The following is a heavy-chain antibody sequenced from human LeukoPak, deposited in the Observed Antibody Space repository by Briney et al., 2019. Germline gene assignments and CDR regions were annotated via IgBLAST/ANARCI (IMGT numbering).Heavy chain of an antibody. CDR3: ARETGDYGPIYYYYYYMDV. V-gene: IGHV4-39*07. CDR2: IYYSGST. CDR1: GGSISSSSYY. D-gene: IGHD4-17*01. J-gene: IGHJ6*03. Sequence: SETLSLTCTVSGGSISSSSYYWGWIRQSPGKGLEWIGSIYYSGSTYYNPSLKSRVTISVDTSKNQFSLKLSSVTAADTAVYYCARETGDYGPIYYYYYYMDVWGKGTTVTVSS.